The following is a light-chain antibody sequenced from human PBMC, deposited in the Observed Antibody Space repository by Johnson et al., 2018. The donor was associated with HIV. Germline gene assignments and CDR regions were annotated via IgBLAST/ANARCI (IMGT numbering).Light chain of an antibody. V-gene: IGLV1-51*02. J-gene: IGLJ1*01. CDR1: TSNIGDHS. Sequence: QSVLTQPPSVSAAPGRWVTVSCSGTTSNIGDHSVSWFQHLPGAAPTLLIYDNDRRPSGVPDRFSGSKSAASATLGITGLQSGDEGDYYCATWAASLSANVFGPGTKVTVL. CDR2: DND. CDR3: ATWAASLSANV.